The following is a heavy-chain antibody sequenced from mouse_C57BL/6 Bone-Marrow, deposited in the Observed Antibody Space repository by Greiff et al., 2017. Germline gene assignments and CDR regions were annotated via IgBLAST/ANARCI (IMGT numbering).Heavy chain of an antibody. Sequence: VPLQQSGAELVKPGASVKLSCTASGFNIKDYYMPWVKQRTEQGLEWIGRIDPEDGETKSAPKFQGQATITADTSSNTAYLQLSSLTSEDTAVDYCASGGYEGAMDNWGQGTSVTVSS. CDR1: GFNIKDYY. CDR2: IDPEDGET. D-gene: IGHD2-14*01. V-gene: IGHV14-2*01. J-gene: IGHJ4*01. CDR3: ASGGYEGAMDN.